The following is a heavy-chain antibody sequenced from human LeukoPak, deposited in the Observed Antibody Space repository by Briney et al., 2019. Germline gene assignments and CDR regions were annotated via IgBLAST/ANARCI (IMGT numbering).Heavy chain of an antibody. CDR1: GYTFTGYY. Sequence: ASVRVSCKASGYTFTGYYMHWVRQAPGQGLEGMGWINPNSGNTNYAQKFQGSLTMTRDTSNSTVYMELSRLRSDDTAVYYCARENSYRHYGVQLRNDYWGQGTLVTVS. J-gene: IGHJ4*02. CDR2: INPNSGNT. V-gene: IGHV1-2*02. D-gene: IGHD4-17*01. CDR3: ARENSYRHYGVQLRNDY.